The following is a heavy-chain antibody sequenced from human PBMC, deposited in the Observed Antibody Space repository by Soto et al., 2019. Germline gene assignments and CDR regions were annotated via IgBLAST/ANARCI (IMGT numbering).Heavy chain of an antibody. V-gene: IGHV3-49*03. CDR3: AVNMVRGWSYYGLDV. CDR1: GFTFSGYY. D-gene: IGHD3-10*01. J-gene: IGHJ6*02. Sequence: PGGSLRLSCAASGFTFSGYYMNWIRQAPGKGLEWVGFSRSKAYGGTIEYAASVKDRFSILRDDSRSIAYLQMNSLKTEDTAVYYCAVNMVRGWSYYGLDVWGQGTTVTVSS. CDR2: SRSKAYGGTI.